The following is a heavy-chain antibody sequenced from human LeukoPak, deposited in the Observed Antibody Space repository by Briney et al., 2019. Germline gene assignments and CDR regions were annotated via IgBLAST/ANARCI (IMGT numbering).Heavy chain of an antibody. V-gene: IGHV3-30-3*01. Sequence: PGRSLRLSCAASGFTFSSYAMHWVRQAPGKGLEWVAVISYDGGNKYYADSVKGRFTISRDNSKNTLYLQMNSLRAEDTAVYYCARDPVDTAMVTGYMDVWGKGTTVTVSS. D-gene: IGHD5-18*01. CDR1: GFTFSSYA. CDR3: ARDPVDTAMVTGYMDV. J-gene: IGHJ6*03. CDR2: ISYDGGNK.